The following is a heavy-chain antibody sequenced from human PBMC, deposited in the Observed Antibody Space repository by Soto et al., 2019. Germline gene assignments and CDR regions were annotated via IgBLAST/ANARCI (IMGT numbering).Heavy chain of an antibody. CDR2: SRNKANGYTT. Sequence: EVQLVESGGGLVQPGGSLRLSCAGSGFTLSDHYVDWVRQAPGKGLEWVGRSRNKANGYTTSYAASVIGRFTISRDDSKNSLYLQMDSLKTEDTAVYYCHGLYNDLPHWGQGTLVTVSS. CDR3: HGLYNDLPH. V-gene: IGHV3-72*01. D-gene: IGHD1-1*01. CDR1: GFTLSDHY. J-gene: IGHJ1*01.